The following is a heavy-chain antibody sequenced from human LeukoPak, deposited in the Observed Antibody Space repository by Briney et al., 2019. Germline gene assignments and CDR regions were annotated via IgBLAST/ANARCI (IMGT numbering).Heavy chain of an antibody. V-gene: IGHV3-30*18. CDR3: AKDRGYYDSSGYYGYYFDY. J-gene: IGHJ4*02. D-gene: IGHD3-22*01. CDR1: GFTFSSYG. CDR2: ISYDGSNK. Sequence: GGSLRLSCAASGFTFSSYGMHWVRQAPGKGLEWVAVISYDGSNKYYADSVKGRFTISRDNSKNTLYLQMNSLRAEDTAVYYCAKDRGYYDSSGYYGYYFDYWGQGTLVTVSS.